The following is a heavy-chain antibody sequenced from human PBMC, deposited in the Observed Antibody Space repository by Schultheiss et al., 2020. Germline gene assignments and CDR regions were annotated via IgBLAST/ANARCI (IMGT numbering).Heavy chain of an antibody. J-gene: IGHJ5*02. D-gene: IGHD1-26*01. CDR2: ISSSGSTI. V-gene: IGHV3-48*01. CDR1: GFTFSSYG. Sequence: GGSLRLSCAASGFTFSSYGMHWVRQAPGKGLEWVSYISSSGSTIYYADSVKGRFTISRDNSKNTLYLQMNSLRAEDTAVYYCARVMVGATWDAGLNWFDPWGQGTLVTVSS. CDR3: ARVMVGATWDAGLNWFDP.